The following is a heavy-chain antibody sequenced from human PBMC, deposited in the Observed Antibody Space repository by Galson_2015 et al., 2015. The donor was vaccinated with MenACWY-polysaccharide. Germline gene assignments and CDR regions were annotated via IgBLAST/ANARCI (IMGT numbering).Heavy chain of an antibody. CDR3: ARDISSWYFDL. CDR1: GLTFSDYG. V-gene: IGHV3-33*01. CDR2: IWHDGSKK. Sequence: SLRLSCAASGLTFSDYGMHWVRLAPGKGLEWVAVIWHDGSKKFYVDSVKGRVTISRDNSKSTLSLQMNSLRAEDTAVYYCARDISSWYFDLWGRGTLVTVSS. J-gene: IGHJ2*01.